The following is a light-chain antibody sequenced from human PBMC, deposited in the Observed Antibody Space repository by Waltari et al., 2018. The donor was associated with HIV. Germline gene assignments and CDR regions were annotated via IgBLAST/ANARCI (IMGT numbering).Light chain of an antibody. CDR3: MQSIQLPIT. V-gene: IGKV2D-29*02. CDR1: QSLLHSDGKTY. CDR2: EVS. Sequence: DIVMTQTPLSLSVTPGQPATISCTSSQSLLHSDGKTYLYWYLQKPGQSPQLLIYEVSYRFSGVPDRFGGSGSGTHFTLKIGRVEAEDVGVYYCMQSIQLPITFGQGTRLEIK. J-gene: IGKJ5*01.